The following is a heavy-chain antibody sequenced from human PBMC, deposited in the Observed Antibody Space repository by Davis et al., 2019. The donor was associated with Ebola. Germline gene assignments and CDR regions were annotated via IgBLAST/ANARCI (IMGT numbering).Heavy chain of an antibody. Sequence: SETLSLTCTVSGGSISSSSYYWGWIRQPPGKGLEWIGSMYYSGSTYYNPSLKSRVTISVDTSKNHLSLRLTSVTAADTAVYYCARGSRTGYPTPFDPWGQGTLVTVSS. CDR1: GGSISSSSYY. CDR3: ARGSRTGYPTPFDP. J-gene: IGHJ5*02. CDR2: MYYSGST. D-gene: IGHD3-9*01. V-gene: IGHV4-39*07.